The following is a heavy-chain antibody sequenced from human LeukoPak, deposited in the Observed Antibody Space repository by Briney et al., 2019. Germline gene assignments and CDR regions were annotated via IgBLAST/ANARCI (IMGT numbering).Heavy chain of an antibody. D-gene: IGHD6-6*01. J-gene: IGHJ4*02. Sequence: PSETLSLTCTVSGGSISGSNYYWGWIRQPPGKELEWIGSIYYSGTTYYNPSLKSRVTISVDTSKNQFSLEVTSMTAADTAVYYCARHSSAARPNFDYWGQGTLVTVSS. CDR3: ARHSSAARPNFDY. CDR1: GGSISGSNYY. V-gene: IGHV4-39*01. CDR2: IYYSGTT.